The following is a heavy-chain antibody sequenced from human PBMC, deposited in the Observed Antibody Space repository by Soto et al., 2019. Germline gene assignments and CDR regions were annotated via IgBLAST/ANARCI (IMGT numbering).Heavy chain of an antibody. CDR2: ISYDGNNK. CDR3: SKQQVGATDYYYYGMDV. V-gene: IGHV3-30*18. D-gene: IGHD1-26*01. J-gene: IGHJ6*02. CDR1: GFTFSSFG. Sequence: QVQLVESGGGVVQPGRSLRLSCAASGFTFSSFGMHWVSQAPGKGLEWVALISYDGNNKYSADSVKGRFTISRDNSKNTLYLQMNSLRAEDTAVYYCSKQQVGATDYYYYGMDVWGQGTTVTVSS.